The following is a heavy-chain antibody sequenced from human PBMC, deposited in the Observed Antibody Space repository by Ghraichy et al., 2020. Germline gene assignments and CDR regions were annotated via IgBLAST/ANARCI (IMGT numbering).Heavy chain of an antibody. CDR2: IDPSDSYT. V-gene: IGHV5-10-1*01. CDR3: ARHPADFSNYGY. CDR1: GYSFASYW. J-gene: IGHJ4*02. Sequence: GESLNISCKGSGYSFASYWISWVRQMPGKGLEWMGRIDPSDSYTNYSPSFQGHVTISADKSISTAYLQWSSLEASDTAMYYCARHPADFSNYGYWGQGTLVTVSS. D-gene: IGHD4-11*01.